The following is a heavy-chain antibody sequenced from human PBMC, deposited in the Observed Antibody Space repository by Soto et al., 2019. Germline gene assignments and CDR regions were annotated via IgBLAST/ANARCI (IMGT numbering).Heavy chain of an antibody. CDR3: ASDGSGSYYTLDY. J-gene: IGHJ4*02. CDR2: IYYSGST. V-gene: IGHV4-30-4*01. CDR1: GGSISSDGYY. D-gene: IGHD3-10*01. Sequence: SETRSLTCTVSGGSISSDGYYWSWIRQPPGKGLEWIGYIYYSGSTYYNPSLKSRVTISVDTSKNQFSLKLSSVTAADTAVYYCASDGSGSYYTLDYWGQGTLVTVSS.